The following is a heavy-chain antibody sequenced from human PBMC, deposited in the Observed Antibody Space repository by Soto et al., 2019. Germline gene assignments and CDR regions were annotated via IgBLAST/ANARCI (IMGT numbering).Heavy chain of an antibody. V-gene: IGHV3-33*01. Sequence: GRSLRLSCAASGFTFSSYGMHWVRQAPGKGLEWVAVIWYDGSNKYYADSVKGRFTISRDNSKNTLYLQMNSLRAEDTAVYYCARAGVRGVIRFSDGMDVWGQGTTVTVSS. D-gene: IGHD3-10*01. CDR2: IWYDGSNK. CDR3: ARAGVRGVIRFSDGMDV. CDR1: GFTFSSYG. J-gene: IGHJ6*02.